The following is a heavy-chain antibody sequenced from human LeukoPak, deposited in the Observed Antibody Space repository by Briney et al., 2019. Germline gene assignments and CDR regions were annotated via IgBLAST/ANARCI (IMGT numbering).Heavy chain of an antibody. J-gene: IGHJ4*02. V-gene: IGHV4-34*01. D-gene: IGHD2-2*02. CDR2: INHSGST. Sequence: SETLSLTCAVYGGSFSGYYWSWIRQPPGKGLEWIGEINHSGSTNYNPSLKSRVTISVDTSKNQFSLKLSSVTAADTAVYYCARGSDIVVVPAAITFDYWGQGTLVTVSS. CDR3: ARGSDIVVVPAAITFDY. CDR1: GGSFSGYY.